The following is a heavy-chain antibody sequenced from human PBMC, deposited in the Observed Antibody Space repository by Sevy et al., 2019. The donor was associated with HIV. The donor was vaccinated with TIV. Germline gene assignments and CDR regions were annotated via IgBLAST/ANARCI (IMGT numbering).Heavy chain of an antibody. CDR1: GGSMNLYS. V-gene: IGHV4-59*01. J-gene: IGHJ4*02. Sequence: SETLSLTCSVSGGSMNLYSWSWIRQPPGKGLEWIGFIYYSGSTNYNPSLKSRVTISVDTSENQFSLKLSSVTAADTAVYYCARVGFNWNDVDYWGQGTLVTVSS. CDR3: ARVGFNWNDVDY. CDR2: IYYSGST. D-gene: IGHD1-20*01.